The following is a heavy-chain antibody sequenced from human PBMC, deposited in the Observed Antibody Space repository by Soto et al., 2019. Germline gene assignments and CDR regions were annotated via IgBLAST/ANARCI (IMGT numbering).Heavy chain of an antibody. Sequence: VASVKVSCKASGYTFTNYDINWVRQAPGQGLEWMGWMNPNSGNTGYAQKFQGRVTMTRDTSIRTAYMELSSLRSEDTAMYYCARADAAYYGMDVWGQGTTVTVSS. CDR3: ARADAAYYGMDV. CDR1: GYTFTNYD. V-gene: IGHV1-8*01. J-gene: IGHJ6*02. CDR2: MNPNSGNT.